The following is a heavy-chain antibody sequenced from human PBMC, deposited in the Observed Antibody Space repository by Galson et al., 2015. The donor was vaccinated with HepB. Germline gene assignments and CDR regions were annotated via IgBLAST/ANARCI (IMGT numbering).Heavy chain of an antibody. CDR3: ARARGSYAFDI. Sequence: SLRLSCAASGFTFSDSYMGWIRQAPEKGPEWVSYISSGGTDTKYADSVKGRFTISRDNSKKSLYLQMNSLRAEDTAVYYCARARGSYAFDIWGQGTMVTVSS. CDR1: GFTFSDSY. CDR2: ISSGGTDT. V-gene: IGHV3-11*06. J-gene: IGHJ3*02. D-gene: IGHD3-10*01.